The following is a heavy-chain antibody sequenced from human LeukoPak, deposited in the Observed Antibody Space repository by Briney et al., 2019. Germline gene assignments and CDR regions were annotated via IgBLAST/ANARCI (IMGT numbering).Heavy chain of an antibody. D-gene: IGHD3-3*01. CDR1: GFTFSSYW. V-gene: IGHV3-7*01. CDR3: ARVHDYDFWSGLGAFDI. CDR2: IKQDGSEK. Sequence: GGSLRLSCAASGFTFSSYWMSWVRQTPGKGLEWVANIKQDGSEKYYVDSVKGRFTISRDNARNSLYLQMNSLRAEDTAVYYCARVHDYDFWSGLGAFDIWGQGTMVTVSS. J-gene: IGHJ3*02.